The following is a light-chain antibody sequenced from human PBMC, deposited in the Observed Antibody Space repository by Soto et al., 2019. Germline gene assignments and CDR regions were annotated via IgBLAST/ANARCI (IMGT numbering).Light chain of an antibody. CDR2: DAS. CDR1: QSVVRS. Sequence: EVVMTQSPAALSVSPGETDTLSCGASQSVVRSLAWYQQKPGQSPSLLIYDASTRATGIPARISGSGSGTEFTLTISSLQSEDFAVYYCQQYNKWRTVGPGTQVEIK. J-gene: IGKJ1*01. V-gene: IGKV3-15*01. CDR3: QQYNKWRT.